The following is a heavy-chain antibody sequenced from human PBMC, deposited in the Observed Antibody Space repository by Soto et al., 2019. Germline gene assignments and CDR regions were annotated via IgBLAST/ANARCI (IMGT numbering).Heavy chain of an antibody. CDR1: GGSISSGDYY. D-gene: IGHD3-3*01. CDR3: ARGGRTIFGRYFDY. Sequence: QVQLQESGPGLVKPSQTLSLTCTVSGGSISSGDYYWSWIRQPPGKGLEWIGYIDYSGSTYYNPSLRSRRTISVDTSKNQFSLKLSSVTAADTAVYYCARGGRTIFGRYFDYWGQGTLVTVSS. J-gene: IGHJ4*02. V-gene: IGHV4-30-4*01. CDR2: IDYSGST.